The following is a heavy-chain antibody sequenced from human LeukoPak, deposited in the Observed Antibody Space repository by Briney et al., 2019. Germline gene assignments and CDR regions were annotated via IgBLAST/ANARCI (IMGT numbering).Heavy chain of an antibody. CDR3: ARVEAATTNPRFDY. V-gene: IGHV4-31*02. CDR1: GGSISNAAYY. CDR2: IYYSGST. D-gene: IGHD5-24*01. Sequence: PSQTLSLTCTASGGSISNAAYYWSWIRQHPGKGLEWNGYIYYSGSTYYNPSLKSRVTISVDTSKNQFSLELNSVTAADMAVYYCARVEAATTNPRFDYWGQGTLVTVSS. J-gene: IGHJ4*02.